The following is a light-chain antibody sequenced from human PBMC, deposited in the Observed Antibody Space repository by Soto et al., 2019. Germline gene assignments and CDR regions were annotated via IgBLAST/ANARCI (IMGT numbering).Light chain of an antibody. CDR3: CSYTTSNTRQIV. CDR1: SNNDGGYNY. Sequence: PALTRPASVSGSHGEAISISCTGNSNNDGGYNYVSWYQQHPGKAPKFMIYDVSNRPSGVSNRFSGSKSGNTASLTISGLQAEGEADYYCCSYTTSNTRQIVFGTGSKVTVL. CDR2: DVS. J-gene: IGLJ1*01. V-gene: IGLV2-14*01.